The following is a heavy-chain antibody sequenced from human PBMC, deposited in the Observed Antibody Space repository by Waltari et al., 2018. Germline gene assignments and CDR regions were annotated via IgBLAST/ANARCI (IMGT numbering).Heavy chain of an antibody. CDR2: IYYSGST. J-gene: IGHJ2*01. D-gene: IGHD3-22*01. CDR1: GGSISSHY. V-gene: IGHV4-59*11. CDR3: ARDAPIVVVTGSYWYFDL. Sequence: QVQLQESGPGLVKPSETLSLTCTVSGGSISSHYWSWIRQPPGKGLEWIGDIYYSGSTNYNPSLKSRVTISVDTSKNQFSLKLSSVTAADTAVYYCARDAPIVVVTGSYWYFDLWGRGTLVTVSS.